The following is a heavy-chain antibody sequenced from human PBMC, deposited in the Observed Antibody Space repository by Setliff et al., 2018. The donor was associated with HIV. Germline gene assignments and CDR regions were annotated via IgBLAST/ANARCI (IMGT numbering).Heavy chain of an antibody. CDR3: ARAGAEVTSHFDW. CDR1: GYTFSRYG. V-gene: IGHV1-18*01. CDR2: ISASNGNT. J-gene: IGHJ4*02. D-gene: IGHD2-21*02. Sequence: GASVKVSCKASGYTFSRYGITWVRQAPGQGLEWMGWISASNGNTNYAQKFQGRVTMTTDTSTSTAYMELRSLRSDDTAVYYCARAGAEVTSHFDWWGQGTLVTV.